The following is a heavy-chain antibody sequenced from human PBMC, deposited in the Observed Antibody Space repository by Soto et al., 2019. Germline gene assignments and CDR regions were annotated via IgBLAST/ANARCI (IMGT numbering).Heavy chain of an antibody. Sequence: QLLESGGGLIQPGGSLRLSCAASEFTFKNYVMSWVRQAPGKGLEWVSAITYSGASTYYADSVKGRFTISRDNSKSTLYLQMNSLRAEDTAVYYCAKKDPWFDSWGQGTLVTVSS. J-gene: IGHJ5*01. CDR2: ITYSGAST. CDR3: AKKDPWFDS. CDR1: EFTFKNYV. V-gene: IGHV3-23*01.